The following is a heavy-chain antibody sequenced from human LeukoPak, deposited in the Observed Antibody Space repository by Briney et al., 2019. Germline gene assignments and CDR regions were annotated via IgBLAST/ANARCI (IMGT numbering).Heavy chain of an antibody. D-gene: IGHD5-18*01. CDR2: INPNSGGT. Sequence: ASVKVSCKASGYTFTGYYTHWVRQAPGQGLEWMGWINPNSGGTNYAQKFQGRVTMTRDTSISTAYMELSRLRSDDTAVYYCARERWQDTAMVTLGYWGQGTLVTVSS. CDR3: ARERWQDTAMVTLGY. J-gene: IGHJ4*02. V-gene: IGHV1-2*02. CDR1: GYTFTGYY.